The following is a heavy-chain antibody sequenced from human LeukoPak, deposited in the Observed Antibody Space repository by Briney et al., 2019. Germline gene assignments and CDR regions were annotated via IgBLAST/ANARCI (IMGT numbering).Heavy chain of an antibody. J-gene: IGHJ3*02. Sequence: ASVKVSCKASGYTFTSYAMHWVRQAPGQRLEWMGWINAGNGNTKYSQKFQGRVTITRDTSASTAYMELTSLRSEDTAVYYCVPAAIDHDAFDIWGQGTMVTVSS. D-gene: IGHD2-2*02. CDR1: GYTFTSYA. CDR3: VPAAIDHDAFDI. V-gene: IGHV1-3*01. CDR2: INAGNGNT.